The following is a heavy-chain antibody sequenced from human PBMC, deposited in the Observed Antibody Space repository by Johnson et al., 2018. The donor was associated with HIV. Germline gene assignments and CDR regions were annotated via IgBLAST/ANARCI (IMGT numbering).Heavy chain of an antibody. J-gene: IGHJ3*02. Sequence: VQLVESGGGLVQPGRSLRLSCAASGFTFDDYAMHWVRQAPGKGLEWVSGISWNSGSIGYADSVKGRFTISRDNAKNSLYLQMHSLRAEDTALYYCAKGLGWVLLTHDAFDIWGQGTMVTVSS. CDR3: AKGLGWVLLTHDAFDI. D-gene: IGHD1-26*01. CDR2: ISWNSGSI. V-gene: IGHV3-9*01. CDR1: GFTFDDYA.